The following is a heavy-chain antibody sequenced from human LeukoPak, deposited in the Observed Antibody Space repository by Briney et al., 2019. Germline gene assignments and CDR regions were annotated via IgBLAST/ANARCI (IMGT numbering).Heavy chain of an antibody. CDR1: GFTFSSYG. D-gene: IGHD6-19*01. CDR3: AKGGIAVAVIDY. V-gene: IGHV3-30*18. Sequence: PGGSLGLSCAASGFTFSSYGMHWVRQAPGKGLEWVAVISYDGSNKYYADSVKGRFTISRDNSKNTLYLQMNSLRAEDTAVNYCAKGGIAVAVIDYWGQGTLVTVSS. CDR2: ISYDGSNK. J-gene: IGHJ4*02.